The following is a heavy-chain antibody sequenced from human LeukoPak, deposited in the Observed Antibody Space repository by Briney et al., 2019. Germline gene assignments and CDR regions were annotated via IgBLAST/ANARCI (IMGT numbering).Heavy chain of an antibody. CDR3: ARERKVAY. J-gene: IGHJ4*02. CDR1: GFTFSGYW. Sequence: GGSLRLSCAAPGFTFSGYWMSWVRQAPGKGLEWVANINQDGSEKYYVDSVKGGFTIFRDDAKTSMYLQMNSVRAEETAASYFARERKVAYWVQGTLVTVSS. D-gene: IGHD1-14*01. V-gene: IGHV3-7*01. CDR2: INQDGSEK.